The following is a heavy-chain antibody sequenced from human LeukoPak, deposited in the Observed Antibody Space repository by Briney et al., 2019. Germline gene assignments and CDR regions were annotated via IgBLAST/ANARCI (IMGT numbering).Heavy chain of an antibody. D-gene: IGHD4-17*01. J-gene: IGHJ4*02. CDR2: ISYDGSNK. V-gene: IGHV3-30*18. CDR1: GFTFSSYG. CDR3: AKDARPASYGDSSGPNYFDY. Sequence: GGSLRLSCAASGFTFSSYGMHWVRQAPGKGLEWVAVISYDGSNKYYADSVKGRFTISRDNSKNTLYLQMNSLRAEDTAVYYCAKDARPASYGDSSGPNYFDYWGQGTLVTVSS.